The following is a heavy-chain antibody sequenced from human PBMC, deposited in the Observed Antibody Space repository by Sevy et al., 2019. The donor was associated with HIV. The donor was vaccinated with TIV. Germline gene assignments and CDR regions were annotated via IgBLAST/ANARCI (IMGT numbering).Heavy chain of an antibody. J-gene: IGHJ4*02. Sequence: GGSLRLSCAASGFTFEDSAMHWVRQAPGKGLEWVSGISWNSATRGYADSVKGRFTISRDNAKNSLYLQMNSLRTEDTALYYCAKATRRVVAGTGYFDYWGQGTLVTASS. CDR1: GFTFEDSA. V-gene: IGHV3-9*01. D-gene: IGHD6-19*01. CDR3: AKATRRVVAGTGYFDY. CDR2: ISWNSATR.